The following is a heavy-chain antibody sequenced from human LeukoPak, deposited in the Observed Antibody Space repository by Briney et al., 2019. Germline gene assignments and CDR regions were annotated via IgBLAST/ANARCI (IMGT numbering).Heavy chain of an antibody. Sequence: SETLSLTCTVSGGSISSYYWSWLRQPPGKGLEWIGYIYYSGSTNYNPSLKSRVTISVDTSKNQFSLKLSSVTAADTAVYYCARRVVGAERDAFDIWGQGTMVTVSS. CDR2: IYYSGST. V-gene: IGHV4-59*08. D-gene: IGHD1-26*01. J-gene: IGHJ3*02. CDR1: GGSISSYY. CDR3: ARRVVGAERDAFDI.